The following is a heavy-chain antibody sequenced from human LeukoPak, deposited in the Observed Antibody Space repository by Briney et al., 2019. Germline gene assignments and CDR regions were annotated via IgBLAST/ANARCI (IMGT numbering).Heavy chain of an antibody. CDR1: GFNFSSYG. CDR3: ARDRWDCSSTSCYHYMDV. J-gene: IGHJ6*03. V-gene: IGHV3-23*01. CDR2: ISGSGGST. D-gene: IGHD2-2*01. Sequence: PGGTLRLSCAASGFNFSSYGMSWVGQARGKGLEWVSAISGSGGSTYYADSVKGRFTISRDNGKNSLYLQMNSLRAEDTAVYYCARDRWDCSSTSCYHYMDVWGKGTTVTISS.